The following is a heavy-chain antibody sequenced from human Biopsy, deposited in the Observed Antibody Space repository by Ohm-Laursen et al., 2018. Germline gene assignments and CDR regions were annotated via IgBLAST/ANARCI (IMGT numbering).Heavy chain of an antibody. Sequence: SVKVSCKVSGYTLTELSMHWVRQAPGKGLGWMGGFAPENGKTVYTQNFQARVSMTGDTSTDTAYMELRSLRSEDTAVYYCAADINVWNVNYWGQGTQVTVSS. CDR3: AADINVWNVNY. D-gene: IGHD1-1*01. V-gene: IGHV1-24*01. J-gene: IGHJ4*02. CDR1: GYTLTELS. CDR2: FAPENGKT.